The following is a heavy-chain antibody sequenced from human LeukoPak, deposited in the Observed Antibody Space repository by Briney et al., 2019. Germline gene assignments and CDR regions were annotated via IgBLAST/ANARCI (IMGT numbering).Heavy chain of an antibody. CDR3: ARGRSAVAGIAGFDY. CDR1: GFSFSSYS. CDR2: ISSSSSYR. J-gene: IGHJ4*02. Sequence: PGGSLRLSCAASGFSFSSYSMTWVRQAPGKGLEWVSSISSSSSYRYYADSMKGRFAISRDNAENSLFLQMNSLRAEDTAVYYCARGRSAVAGIAGFDYWGQGSLVTVSS. D-gene: IGHD6-19*01. V-gene: IGHV3-21*01.